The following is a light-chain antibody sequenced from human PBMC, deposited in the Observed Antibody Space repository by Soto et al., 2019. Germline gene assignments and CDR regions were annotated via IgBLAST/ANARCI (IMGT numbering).Light chain of an antibody. Sequence: EIVLTQYPATLSLSPGERATLSCRASQSVSSYLAWYQQKPGQVPRLLIHDASNRATGVPSKFSGSGSGTDFTLTISSLEPEDSAVYYCQQRGNWPRGVTLGQGTRLEIK. CDR1: QSVSSY. J-gene: IGKJ5*01. V-gene: IGKV3-11*01. CDR2: DAS. CDR3: QQRGNWPRGVT.